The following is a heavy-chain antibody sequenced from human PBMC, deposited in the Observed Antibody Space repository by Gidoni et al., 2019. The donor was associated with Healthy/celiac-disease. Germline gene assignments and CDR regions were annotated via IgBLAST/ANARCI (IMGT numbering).Heavy chain of an antibody. CDR2: ISSGSSTI. Sequence: EVQLVESGGGLVQPGWSLRLSCAASGFTFSSYNMNWVRQAPGKGLEWVSYISSGSSTIYYADSVKGRFTISRDNARNSLYLQMNSLRAEDTAVYYCARLVVPAAHFDYWGQGTLVTVSS. J-gene: IGHJ4*02. CDR1: GFTFSSYN. V-gene: IGHV3-48*01. CDR3: ARLVVPAAHFDY. D-gene: IGHD2-2*01.